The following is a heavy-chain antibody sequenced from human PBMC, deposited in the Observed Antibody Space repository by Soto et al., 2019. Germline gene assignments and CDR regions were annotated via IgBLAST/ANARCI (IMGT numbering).Heavy chain of an antibody. Sequence: ESGGGLVQPGGSLRLSCAASGFTFSDHYLDWVRQAPGKGLEWVGRSRNKPNSYTTEYAASVKGRFTISRDESKNSLYLQMNSLKTEDTAVYYCARAFYSGAYYFDYWGQGTLVTVSS. CDR1: GFTFSDHY. CDR2: SRNKPNSYTT. CDR3: ARAFYSGAYYFDY. J-gene: IGHJ4*02. D-gene: IGHD1-26*01. V-gene: IGHV3-72*01.